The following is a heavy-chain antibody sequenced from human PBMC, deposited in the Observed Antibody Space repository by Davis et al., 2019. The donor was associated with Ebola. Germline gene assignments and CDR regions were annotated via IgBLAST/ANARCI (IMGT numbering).Heavy chain of an antibody. CDR1: GGSISSSNW. J-gene: IGHJ6*02. CDR3: ARGVRYYYGSGRPYYYYGMDV. CDR2: INHSGST. Sequence: SETLSLTCAVSGGSISSSNWWSWIRPPPGKGLEWIGEINHSGSTNYNPSLKSRVTISVDTSKNQFSLKLSSVTAADTAVYYCARGVRYYYGSGRPYYYYGMDVWGQGTTVTVSS. V-gene: IGHV4-4*02. D-gene: IGHD3-10*01.